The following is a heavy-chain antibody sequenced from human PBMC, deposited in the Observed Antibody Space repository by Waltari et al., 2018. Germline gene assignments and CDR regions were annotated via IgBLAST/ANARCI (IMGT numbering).Heavy chain of an antibody. J-gene: IGHJ3*02. CDR1: GFTFSSYS. V-gene: IGHV3-48*01. CDR2: ISSSSSTI. D-gene: IGHD3-16*01. CDR3: ARKITFDEADAFDI. Sequence: EVQLVESGGGLVQPGGSLRLSCAASGFTFSSYSMNWVRRAPGKGLEWVSYISSSSSTIYYADSVKGRFTISRDNAKNSLYLQMNSLRAEDTAVYYCARKITFDEADAFDIWGQGTMVTVSS.